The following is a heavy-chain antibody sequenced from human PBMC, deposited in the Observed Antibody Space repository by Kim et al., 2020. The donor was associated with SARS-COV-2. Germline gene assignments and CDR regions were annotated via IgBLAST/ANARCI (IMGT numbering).Heavy chain of an antibody. V-gene: IGHV4-34*01. D-gene: IGHD6-13*01. J-gene: IGHJ4*02. Sequence: NYNPSLKSRVTISVDTSKNQFSLKLSSVTAADTAVYYCARGRWSSSWSGYWGQGTLVTVSS. CDR3: ARGRWSSSWSGY.